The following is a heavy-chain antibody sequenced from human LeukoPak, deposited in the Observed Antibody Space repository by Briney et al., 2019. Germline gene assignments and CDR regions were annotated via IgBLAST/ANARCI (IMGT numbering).Heavy chain of an antibody. J-gene: IGHJ4*02. V-gene: IGHV3-11*01. CDR2: ISGSGSTI. Sequence: GGSLRLSCAASGFTFSDYYMTWIRQAPGKGLEWVSYISGSGSTIYYADSVKGRFTISRDNGKNSLYLQMNSLRAEDTAVYYCAKSSGYYHLGFDFWGQGILVTVSS. D-gene: IGHD3-22*01. CDR3: AKSSGYYHLGFDF. CDR1: GFTFSDYY.